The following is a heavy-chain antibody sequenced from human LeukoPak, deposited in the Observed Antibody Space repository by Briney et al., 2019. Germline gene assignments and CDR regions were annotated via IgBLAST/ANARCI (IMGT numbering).Heavy chain of an antibody. CDR1: GYAFTSYG. Sequence: ASVKVSCKASGYAFTSYGISWVRQAPGQGLEWMGWISAYNGNTNYAQKLQGRVTMTTDTSTSTAYMELRSLRSDDTAVYYCARGEDKRYSSGWYGGYWGQGTLVTVSS. CDR3: ARGEDKRYSSGWYGGY. D-gene: IGHD6-19*01. CDR2: ISAYNGNT. J-gene: IGHJ4*02. V-gene: IGHV1-18*01.